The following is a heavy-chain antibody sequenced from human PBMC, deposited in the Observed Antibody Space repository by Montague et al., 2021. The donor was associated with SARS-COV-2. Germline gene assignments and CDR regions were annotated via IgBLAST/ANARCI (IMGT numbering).Heavy chain of an antibody. J-gene: IGHJ5*02. V-gene: IGHV4-59*08. CDR2: INHSGTA. D-gene: IGHD3-10*01. Sequence: SETLSLTCTVSGGSISTYYWSWIRQPPGKGLEWIGYINHSGTANYNPSLKSRVTISVDTSKNQFSLKVRSVTAADTAVYYCARLVGGRETRFDPWGQGTLVTVSS. CDR3: ARLVGGRETRFDP. CDR1: GGSISTYY.